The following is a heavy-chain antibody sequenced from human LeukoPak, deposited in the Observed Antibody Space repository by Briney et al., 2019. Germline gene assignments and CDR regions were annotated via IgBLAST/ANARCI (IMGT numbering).Heavy chain of an antibody. Sequence: GASVKVSCKASGYTFTNYDINWVRQATGQGLEWMGWMNPNSGNTDYAQKFHGRVTMTRNTSISTAYMELSSLVSEDTAVYYCARGTGSWLRLTRWFDPWGQGTLVTVSS. D-gene: IGHD5-12*01. J-gene: IGHJ5*02. CDR2: MNPNSGNT. CDR3: ARGTGSWLRLTRWFDP. CDR1: GYTFTNYD. V-gene: IGHV1-8*01.